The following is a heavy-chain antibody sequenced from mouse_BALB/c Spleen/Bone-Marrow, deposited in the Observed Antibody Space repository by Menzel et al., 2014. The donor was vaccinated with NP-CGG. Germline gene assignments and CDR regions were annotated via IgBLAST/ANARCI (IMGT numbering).Heavy chain of an antibody. V-gene: IGHV14-3*02. CDR1: GFNIKDTY. D-gene: IGHD1-1*01. CDR3: ASYYYGGSSFAY. Sequence: EVKLMESGAELVKPGASVKLSCTASGFNIKDTYMHWVKQRPEQGLEWIGRIDPANGNTKYDPKFQGKATITADTSSNTAYLQLSSLTSEDTAVYYCASYYYGGSSFAYWGQGTLVTVSA. CDR2: IDPANGNT. J-gene: IGHJ3*01.